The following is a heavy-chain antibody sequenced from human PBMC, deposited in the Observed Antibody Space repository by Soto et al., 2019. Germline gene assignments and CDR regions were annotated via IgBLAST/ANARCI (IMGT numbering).Heavy chain of an antibody. CDR3: AREGTIFGVVMHGGWFDP. CDR2: INPRGGST. J-gene: IGHJ5*02. D-gene: IGHD3-3*01. Sequence: QVQLVPSGAEVKKPGASVKVSCKASGYTFTSYYMHWVRQAPGQGLEWVGIINPRGGSTSYAQKFQGRVTMTRDTSTSTVYMELSSLRSEDTAVYDCAREGTIFGVVMHGGWFDPCGQGTLVTVSA. CDR1: GYTFTSYY. V-gene: IGHV1-46*01.